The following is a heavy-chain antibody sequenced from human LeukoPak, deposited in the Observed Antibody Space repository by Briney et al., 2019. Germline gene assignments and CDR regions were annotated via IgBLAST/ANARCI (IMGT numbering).Heavy chain of an antibody. CDR1: GGSISSGGYY. J-gene: IGHJ4*02. D-gene: IGHD3-3*01. CDR2: IYYSGST. V-gene: IGHV4-31*03. CDR3: ARAPNDSPYYFDY. Sequence: TLSLTCTVSGGSISSGGYYWSWIRQHPGKGLEWIGYIYYSGSTYYNPSLKSRVTISVDTSKNQLSLKLSSVTAADTAVYYCARAPNDSPYYFDYWGQGTLVTVSS.